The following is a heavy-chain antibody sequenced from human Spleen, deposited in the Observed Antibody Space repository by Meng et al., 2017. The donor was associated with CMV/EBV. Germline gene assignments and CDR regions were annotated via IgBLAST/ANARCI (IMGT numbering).Heavy chain of an antibody. CDR2: INSDGSST. D-gene: IGHD3-10*01. V-gene: IGHV3-NL1*01. CDR1: GFTFSSYG. J-gene: IGHJ4*02. Sequence: GESLKISCAASGFTFSSYGMHWVRQAPGKGLEWVSRINSDGSSTSYADSVKGRFTISRDNSKNTLYLQMNSLRAEDTAVYYCARDNFYGSGPEDYWGQGTLVTVSS. CDR3: ARDNFYGSGPEDY.